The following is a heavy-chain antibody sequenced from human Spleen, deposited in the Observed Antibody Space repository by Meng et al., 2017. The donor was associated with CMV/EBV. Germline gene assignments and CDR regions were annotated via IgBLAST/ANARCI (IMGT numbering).Heavy chain of an antibody. J-gene: IGHJ6*02. CDR2: INSDGSST. CDR3: ARDQWAPTYYDILTRYYYYYGMDV. Sequence: MHWVRQAPGKGLVWVSRINSDGSSTSYADSVKGRFTISRDNAKNTLYLQMNSLRAEDTAVYYCARDQWAPTYYDILTRYYYYYGMDVWGQGTTVTVSS. D-gene: IGHD3-9*01. V-gene: IGHV3-74*01.